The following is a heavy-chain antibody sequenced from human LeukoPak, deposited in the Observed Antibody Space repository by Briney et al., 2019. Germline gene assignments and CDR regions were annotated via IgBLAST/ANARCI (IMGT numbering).Heavy chain of an antibody. V-gene: IGHV3-21*01. Sequence: PGGSLRLSCAASGFTLSNAWMNWVRQAPGKGLEWVSSISSSSSYIYYADSVKGRFTISRDNAKNSLYLQMNSLRAEDTAVYYCARETMDLDFDYWGQGTLVTVSS. CDR1: GFTLSNAW. D-gene: IGHD4/OR15-4a*01. CDR2: ISSSSSYI. J-gene: IGHJ4*02. CDR3: ARETMDLDFDY.